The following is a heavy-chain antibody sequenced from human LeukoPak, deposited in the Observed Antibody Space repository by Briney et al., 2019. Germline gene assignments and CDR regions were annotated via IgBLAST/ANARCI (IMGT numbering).Heavy chain of an antibody. D-gene: IGHD6-13*01. Sequence: ASVTVTCKTSGYSFTGYGISWIRQAPGKGLEWLGWIDKYTGTPNYPQHLQDRITLSINTTTGTAYMELRTLRSDDTAIYFWARDYSGTWYDNWGQGTTVTVSS. CDR3: ARDYSGTWYDN. CDR2: IDKYTGTP. CDR1: GYSFTGYG. J-gene: IGHJ4*02. V-gene: IGHV1-18*04.